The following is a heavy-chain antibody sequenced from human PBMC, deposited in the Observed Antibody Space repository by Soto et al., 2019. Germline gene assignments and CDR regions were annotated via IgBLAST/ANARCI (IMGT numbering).Heavy chain of an antibody. D-gene: IGHD1-26*01. Sequence: GGSLRLSCAASGFTFSSYAMSWVRQAPGKGLEWVSAISGSGGSTYYADSVKGRFTISRDNSKNTLYLQMNSLRAEDTAVYYRANPLSGGRAARRNYFDYGGQETRVTVPS. J-gene: IGHJ4*02. CDR2: ISGSGGST. V-gene: IGHV3-23*01. CDR3: ANPLSGGRAARRNYFDY. CDR1: GFTFSSYA.